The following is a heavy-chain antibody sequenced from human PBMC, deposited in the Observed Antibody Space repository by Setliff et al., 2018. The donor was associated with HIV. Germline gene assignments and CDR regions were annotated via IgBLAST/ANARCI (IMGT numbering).Heavy chain of an antibody. CDR3: ATGSEVVIIHEAFDM. V-gene: IGHV1-24*01. Sequence: ASVKVXXXVSGHTLTKLSMHWVRQAPGKGLEWMGAFYREEGEAFYPQNFQGRLTXXEDTSTDTAYMELSSLRFEDTAVYFCATGSEVVIIHEAFDMWGQGTMVTVSS. CDR1: GHTLTKLS. J-gene: IGHJ3*02. D-gene: IGHD3-22*01. CDR2: FYREEGEA.